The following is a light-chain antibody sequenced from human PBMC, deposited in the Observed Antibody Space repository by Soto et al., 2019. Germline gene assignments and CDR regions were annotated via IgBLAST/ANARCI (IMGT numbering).Light chain of an antibody. CDR3: QHYGRSPST. CDR2: GAS. V-gene: IGKV3-20*01. CDR1: QSVRSSN. Sequence: EIELTQSPGTLSLSPGERATLSCRASQSVRSSNLAWYQQKPGQAPRLLIYGASSRATGIPHRFSGSGSGTDFTLTISRLEPEYFAVYYCQHYGRSPSTFGQGTKVEIK. J-gene: IGKJ1*01.